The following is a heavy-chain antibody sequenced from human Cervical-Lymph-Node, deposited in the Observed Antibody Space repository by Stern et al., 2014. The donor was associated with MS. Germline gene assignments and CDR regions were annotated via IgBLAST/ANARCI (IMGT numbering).Heavy chain of an antibody. D-gene: IGHD5-18*01. J-gene: IGHJ4*02. V-gene: IGHV4-61*02. Sequence: QVQLQESGPGLVKPSQTLSLTCNVSGGSISSGSDYWSWLRQPVGKGLQWIGRIHPSGSAYYTPSLKSRVTISTDTCKNQFSLELTSATAADTAIYYCASGYRIFDYWGQGILVTVSS. CDR3: ASGYRIFDY. CDR1: GGSISSGSDY. CDR2: IHPSGSA.